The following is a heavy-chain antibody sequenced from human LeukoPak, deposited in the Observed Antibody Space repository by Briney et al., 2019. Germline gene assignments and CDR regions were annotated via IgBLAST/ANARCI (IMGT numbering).Heavy chain of an antibody. J-gene: IGHJ4*02. CDR1: GFTFSNYA. Sequence: GGSLRLSCAASGFTFSNYAMSWVRQAPGKGLEWVSVISGSGGSIYYADSVKGRFTISRDNAKNSLYLQMNSLRAEDTAVYYCARDYLGGATTFDYWGQGTLVTVSS. CDR3: ARDYLGGATTFDY. CDR2: ISGSGGSI. D-gene: IGHD1-26*01. V-gene: IGHV3-23*01.